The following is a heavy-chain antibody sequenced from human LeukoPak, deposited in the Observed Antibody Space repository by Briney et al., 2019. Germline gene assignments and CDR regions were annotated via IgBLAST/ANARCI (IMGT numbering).Heavy chain of an antibody. CDR1: GYTFTSYG. D-gene: IGHD4-17*01. CDR2: INTRNGNI. J-gene: IGHJ4*02. Sequence: ASVKVSCKASGYTFTSYGITWVRQAPGQGLEWMGWINTRNGNINYAQNFQGRITMTIDTSTTIAYMELRSLRSDDTAVYYCARAYDYGDAGLPRDWGQGTLVTVSS. CDR3: ARAYDYGDAGLPRD. V-gene: IGHV1-18*01.